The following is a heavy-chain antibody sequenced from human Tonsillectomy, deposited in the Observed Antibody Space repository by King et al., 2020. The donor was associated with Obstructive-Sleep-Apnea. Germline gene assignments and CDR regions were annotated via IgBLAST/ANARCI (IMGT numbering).Heavy chain of an antibody. D-gene: IGHD3-22*01. J-gene: IGHJ4*02. V-gene: IGHV3-9*01. CDR1: GFTFDDYA. Sequence: QLVQSGGGLVQPGRSLRLSCAASGFTFDDYAMHWVRQAPGKGLEWVSGISWNSGSIGDADSVKGRFTISRDNAKNSLYVKMNSLRAEDTALYYCAKDIRYYDSSGYYNYFDYWGQGTLVTVSS. CDR2: ISWNSGSI. CDR3: AKDIRYYDSSGYYNYFDY.